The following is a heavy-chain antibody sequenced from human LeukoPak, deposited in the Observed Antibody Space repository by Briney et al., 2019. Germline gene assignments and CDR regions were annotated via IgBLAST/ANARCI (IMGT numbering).Heavy chain of an antibody. J-gene: IGHJ6*03. V-gene: IGHV3-49*03. D-gene: IGHD3-22*01. CDR2: IRSKAYGGTT. Sequence: GGSLRLSCTASGFTFGDYAMSWFRQAPGKGLEWVGFIRSKAYGGTTEYAASVKGRFTISRDDSKSIAYLQMNSLKTEDTAVYYCAKSVFDSSGDPYMDVWGKGTTVTISS. CDR1: GFTFGDYA. CDR3: AKSVFDSSGDPYMDV.